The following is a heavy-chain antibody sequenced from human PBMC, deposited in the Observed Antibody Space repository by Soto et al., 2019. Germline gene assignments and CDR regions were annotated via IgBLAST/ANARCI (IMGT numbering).Heavy chain of an antibody. V-gene: IGHV4-30-4*01. CDR2: IYYSGST. Sequence: QVQLQESGPGLVKPSQTLSLTCTVSGGSISSGDDYWSWIRQPPGKGLEWIGYIYYSGSTYCNPSLKSRVTISVDTSKNQFSLKVSSVTAADTAVYYCARVGSGFSYSGMDVWGQGTTVTVSS. CDR1: GGSISSGDDY. CDR3: ARVGSGFSYSGMDV. D-gene: IGHD2-15*01. J-gene: IGHJ6*02.